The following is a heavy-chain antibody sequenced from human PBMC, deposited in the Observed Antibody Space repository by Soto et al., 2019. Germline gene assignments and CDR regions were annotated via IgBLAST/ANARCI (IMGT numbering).Heavy chain of an antibody. CDR3: AMVDVYVTPSPQDV. J-gene: IGHJ6*02. CDR1: GYTFTRYG. V-gene: IGHV1-18*01. Sequence: QVQLVQSGAEVKNPWASVQVSCKASGYTFTRYGIGWARQAPGQGLEWMGWINTYNGNTNNAQNGQGRVTLTTDTSTRTPYLELRSLRSNDTAIYYCAMVDVYVTPSPQDVWGQGTTVIVSS. D-gene: IGHD3-16*01. CDR2: INTYNGNT.